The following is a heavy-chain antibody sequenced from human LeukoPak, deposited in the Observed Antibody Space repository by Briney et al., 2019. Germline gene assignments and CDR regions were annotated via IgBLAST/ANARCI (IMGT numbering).Heavy chain of an antibody. J-gene: IGHJ6*03. CDR3: ARGTTLTTLPYYYYYMDV. CDR1: GGTFSSYA. CDR2: IIPIFGTA. V-gene: IGHV1-69*05. D-gene: IGHD4-17*01. Sequence: ASVKVPCKASGGTFSSYAISWVRQAPGQGLEWMGGIIPIFGTANYAQKFQGRVTMTRDTSIGTAYMELSRLRSDDTALYYCARGTTLTTLPYYYYYMDVWGEGTTVTVSS.